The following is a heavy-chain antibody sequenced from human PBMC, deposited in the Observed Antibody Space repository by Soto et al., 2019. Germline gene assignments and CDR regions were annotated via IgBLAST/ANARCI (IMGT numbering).Heavy chain of an antibody. V-gene: IGHV4-34*01. Sequence: TSETLSLTCAVYGGSFSGYYWSWIRQPPGKGLEWIGEINHSGSTNYNPSLKSRVTISVDTSKNQFSLKLSSVTAADTAVYYCARDGIAAAGGVDYWGQGTLVTVS. CDR3: ARDGIAAAGGVDY. CDR1: GGSFSGYY. CDR2: INHSGST. D-gene: IGHD6-13*01. J-gene: IGHJ4*02.